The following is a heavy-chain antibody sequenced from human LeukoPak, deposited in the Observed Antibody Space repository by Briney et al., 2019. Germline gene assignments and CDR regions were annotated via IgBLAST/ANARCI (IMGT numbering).Heavy chain of an antibody. CDR3: ARVARGYDFWSGYYTGAYWYFDL. CDR2: IYYSGST. V-gene: IGHV4-59*11. J-gene: IGHJ2*01. CDR1: GGSISSHY. D-gene: IGHD3-3*01. Sequence: SETLSLTCTVSGGSISSHYWSWIRQPPGKGLEWVGYIYYSGSTNYNPSLKSRVTISVDTSKNQFSLKLSSVTAADTAVYYCARVARGYDFWSGYYTGAYWYFDLWGRGTLVTVSS.